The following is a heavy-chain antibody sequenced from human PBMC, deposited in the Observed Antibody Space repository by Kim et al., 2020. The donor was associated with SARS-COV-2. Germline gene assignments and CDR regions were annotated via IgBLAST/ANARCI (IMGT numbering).Heavy chain of an antibody. Sequence: GGSLRLSCAASGFTSSSYWMSWVRQAPGKGLEWVANIKQEGSEKYYVDVGKGRFTISRDNAKYSLCLQMNSLRAEDTAVYYRAGDSTLHYYDSSGNDAFDCWGQGTMVTVSS. CDR3: AGDSTLHYYDSSGNDAFDC. CDR1: GFTSSSYW. V-gene: IGHV3-7*03. J-gene: IGHJ3*01. CDR2: IKQEGSEK. D-gene: IGHD3-22*01.